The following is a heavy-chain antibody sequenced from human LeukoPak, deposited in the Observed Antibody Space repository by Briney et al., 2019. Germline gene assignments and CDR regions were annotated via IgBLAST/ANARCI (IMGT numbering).Heavy chain of an antibody. Sequence: GASVKVSCKASGYTFTIYGISWVRQAPGQGLEWMGWISAYNGNTNYAQKLQGRVTMTTDTSTSTAYMELRSLRSDDTAVYYCARAIYYYDSSGQGAFDIWGQGTMVTVSS. V-gene: IGHV1-18*01. CDR2: ISAYNGNT. CDR3: ARAIYYYDSSGQGAFDI. CDR1: GYTFTIYG. J-gene: IGHJ3*02. D-gene: IGHD3-22*01.